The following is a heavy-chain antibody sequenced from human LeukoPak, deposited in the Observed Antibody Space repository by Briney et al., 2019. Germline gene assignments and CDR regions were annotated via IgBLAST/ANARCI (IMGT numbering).Heavy chain of an antibody. CDR3: ARVGKNGWDFDH. V-gene: IGHV3-7*01. D-gene: IGHD6-19*01. CDR1: GFTFSSYW. Sequence: GGSLRLSCAASGFTFSSYWMSWVRQAPGKGLAWVANIIEGGDLKYYVDSVKGRFTISRDNTKNSLYLQMTSLRADDTAVYYCARVGKNGWDFDHWGQGTLVTVSS. CDR2: IIEGGDLK. J-gene: IGHJ4*02.